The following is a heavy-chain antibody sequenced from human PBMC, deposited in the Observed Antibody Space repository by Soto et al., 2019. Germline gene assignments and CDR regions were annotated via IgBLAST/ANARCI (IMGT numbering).Heavy chain of an antibody. V-gene: IGHV3-66*01. CDR2: IYSGGST. CDR1: GFTVSSNY. Sequence: EVQLVESGGGLVQPGGSLRLSCAASGFTVSSNYMSWVRQAPGKGLEWVSVIYSGGSTYYADSVKGRFTISRDNSKNMLYLQLSSLRVEDTAIYYCARDRSGSAGGYCGMDVWGQGTTVTVSS. CDR3: ARDRSGSAGGYCGMDV. D-gene: IGHD1-26*01. J-gene: IGHJ6*02.